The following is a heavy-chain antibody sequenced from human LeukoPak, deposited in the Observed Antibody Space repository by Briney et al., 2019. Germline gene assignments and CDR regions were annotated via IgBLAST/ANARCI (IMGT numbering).Heavy chain of an antibody. V-gene: IGHV3-48*03. J-gene: IGHJ4*02. CDR1: GFTFSSYE. Sequence: GGSLRLSCAASGFTFSSYEMNWVRQAPGKGLEWISYISSSGTTIYYADSVKGRFTISRDNAKNSLYLQMNSLRAEDTAVYYCTTGKYSDSSGYYYFSLDYWGQGTLVTVSS. CDR2: ISSSGTTI. D-gene: IGHD3-22*01. CDR3: TTGKYSDSSGYYYFSLDY.